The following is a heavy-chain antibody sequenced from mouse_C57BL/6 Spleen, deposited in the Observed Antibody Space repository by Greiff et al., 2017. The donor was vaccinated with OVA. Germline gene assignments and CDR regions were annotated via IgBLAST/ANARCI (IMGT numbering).Heavy chain of an antibody. J-gene: IGHJ3*01. CDR2: IWGVGST. Sequence: VKLMESGPGLVAPSQSLSISCTVSGFSLTSSGVDWVRQSPGKGLEWLGVIWGVGSTNYNSALKSRLSISKDNSKSQVFLKMNSLQTDDTAMYYCASEDYGSSFAYWGQGTLVTVSA. CDR1: GFSLTSSG. V-gene: IGHV2-6*01. CDR3: ASEDYGSSFAY. D-gene: IGHD1-1*01.